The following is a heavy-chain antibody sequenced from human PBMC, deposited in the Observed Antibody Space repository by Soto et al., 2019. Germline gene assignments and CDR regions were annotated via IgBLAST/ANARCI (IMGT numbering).Heavy chain of an antibody. Sequence: PGGSLRLSCAASGFTFSSYGMHWVRQAPGKGLEWVAVISYDGSNKYYADSVKGRFTISRDNSTSTAYMELRSLRSDDTAVYYCARTRPPLYYGSGSYYQRANWLDPWGQGTLVNVSS. D-gene: IGHD3-10*01. CDR1: GFTFSSYG. CDR3: ARTRPPLYYGSGSYYQRANWLDP. CDR2: ISYDGSNK. V-gene: IGHV3-30*03. J-gene: IGHJ5*02.